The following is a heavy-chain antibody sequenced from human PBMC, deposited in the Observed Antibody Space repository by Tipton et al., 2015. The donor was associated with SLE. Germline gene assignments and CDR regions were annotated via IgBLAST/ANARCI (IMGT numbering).Heavy chain of an antibody. D-gene: IGHD3-9*01. V-gene: IGHV3-21*01. CDR3: ARAADVLRYFDY. CDR2: ISSSSSYI. CDR1: GFTFSSYS. J-gene: IGHJ4*02. Sequence: SLRLSCAASGFTFSSYSMNWVRQAPGKGLEWVSSISSSSSYIYYADSVKGRFTISRDNAKNSLYLQMNSLRAEDTAVSYCARAADVLRYFDYWGQGTLVTVSS.